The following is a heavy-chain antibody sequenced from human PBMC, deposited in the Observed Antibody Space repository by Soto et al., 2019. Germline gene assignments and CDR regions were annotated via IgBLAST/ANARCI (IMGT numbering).Heavy chain of an antibody. CDR2: IVPVLGTA. D-gene: IGHD3-16*01. CDR3: ARDSPGGGYYYGMDV. CDR1: GVSFSSYA. V-gene: IGHV1-69*01. Sequence: QGQLEQSGAEVRKPGSSVKVSCKASGVSFSSYAISWVRQAPGQGLEWMGGIVPVLGTANPAQKFQGRVAFSTDASTATAYMELSSLRSEDTAVYYCARDSPGGGYYYGMDVWGQGTTVIVSS. J-gene: IGHJ6*02.